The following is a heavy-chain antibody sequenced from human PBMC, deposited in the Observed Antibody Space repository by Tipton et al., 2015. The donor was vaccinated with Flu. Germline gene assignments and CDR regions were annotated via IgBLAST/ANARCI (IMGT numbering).Heavy chain of an antibody. V-gene: IGHV4-59*01. CDR3: SRAAYYDDRSAYRSSGNWFDP. CDR2: VYYSGSA. Sequence: GLVKPSETLSLTCSVSGGSISSYYWSWIRQPPGKGLEWIGYVYYSGSAFYNPALGSRVSISVDTSKNQFSLKMTSVTAADTAMYYCSRAAYYDDRSAYRSSGNWFDPWGQGTLVIVSS. CDR1: GGSISSYY. D-gene: IGHD3-22*01. J-gene: IGHJ5*02.